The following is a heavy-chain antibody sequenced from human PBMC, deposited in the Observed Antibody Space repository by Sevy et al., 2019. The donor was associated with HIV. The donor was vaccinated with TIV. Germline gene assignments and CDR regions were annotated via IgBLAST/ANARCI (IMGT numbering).Heavy chain of an antibody. CDR3: SKNPGVGSYYYMDV. J-gene: IGHJ6*03. CDR2: ISGSGGST. Sequence: RGYLRLSCAASGFTFSKYSMSWVRQAPGKGLERVSSISGSGGSTYYADSLKGQFTISRDNSKNTLYLQVNSLRVEDTAVYYCSKNPGVGSYYYMDVWGKGTTVSVSS. D-gene: IGHD1-26*01. V-gene: IGHV3-23*01. CDR1: GFTFSKYS.